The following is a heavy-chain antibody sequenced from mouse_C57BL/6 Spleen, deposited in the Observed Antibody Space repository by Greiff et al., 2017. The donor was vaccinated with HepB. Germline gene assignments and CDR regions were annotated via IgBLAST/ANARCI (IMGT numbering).Heavy chain of an antibody. Sequence: VQLQQPGAELVMPGASVKLSCKASGYTFTSYWMHWVKQRPGQGLEWIGEIDPSDSYTNYNQKFKGKSTLTVDKSSSTAYMQLSSLTSEDSAVYYCARSRYGSSPWDFDVWGTGTTVTVSS. D-gene: IGHD1-1*01. CDR2: IDPSDSYT. J-gene: IGHJ1*03. CDR3: ARSRYGSSPWDFDV. CDR1: GYTFTSYW. V-gene: IGHV1-69*01.